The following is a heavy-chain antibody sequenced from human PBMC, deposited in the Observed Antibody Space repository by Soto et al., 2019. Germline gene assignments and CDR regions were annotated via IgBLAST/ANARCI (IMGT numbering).Heavy chain of an antibody. V-gene: IGHV3-23*01. Sequence: GGSLRLSCAASGFTFTTYAMSWVRQAPGKGLEWVSSISGSGGSTYYADSVKGRFTISRDNSKNTLYIQMNSLRAEDTAVYYCAKYPYHWNPDYWGQGTLVTVSS. CDR3: AKYPYHWNPDY. CDR1: GFTFTTYA. D-gene: IGHD1-1*01. J-gene: IGHJ4*02. CDR2: ISGSGGST.